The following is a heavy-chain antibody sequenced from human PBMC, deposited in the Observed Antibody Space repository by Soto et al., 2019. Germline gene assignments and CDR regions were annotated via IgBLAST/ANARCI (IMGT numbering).Heavy chain of an antibody. Sequence: GESLKISCSGSGYSFTSYWISWVRQMPGRGLEWMGRIDPSDSYTNYSPSFQGHVTISADKSVNTAYLQWSSLKASDTAMYYCARHTPYDTSGYYPHWGQGTLVTVYS. CDR1: GYSFTSYW. V-gene: IGHV5-10-1*01. J-gene: IGHJ4*02. CDR3: ARHTPYDTSGYYPH. D-gene: IGHD3-22*01. CDR2: IDPSDSYT.